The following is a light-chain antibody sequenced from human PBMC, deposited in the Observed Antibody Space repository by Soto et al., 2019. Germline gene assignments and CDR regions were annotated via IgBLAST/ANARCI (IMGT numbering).Light chain of an antibody. CDR1: SGSVSTTYY. J-gene: IGLJ3*02. Sequence: QTVVTQEPSFSVSPGGTVTLTCGLNSGSVSTTYYPTWYHQTPGQAPRTLIYGTKTRSSGVPDRFSGSILGNKAALTITGAQADDESDYYCVLDMGRGIRVFGGGTKLTVL. CDR2: GTK. V-gene: IGLV8-61*01. CDR3: VLDMGRGIRV.